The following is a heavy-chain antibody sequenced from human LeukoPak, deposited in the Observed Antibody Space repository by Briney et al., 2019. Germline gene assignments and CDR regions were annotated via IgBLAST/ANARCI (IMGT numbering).Heavy chain of an antibody. CDR3: AKDIVDRLPRFAFDI. CDR2: IWYDGSNK. Sequence: GGSLRLSCAASGFTFSSYGMHWVRRAPGKGLEWVAVIWYDGSNKYYADSVKGRFTISRDNSKNTLYLQMNSLRAEDTAVYYCAKDIVDRLPRFAFDIWGQGTMVTVSS. CDR1: GFTFSSYG. V-gene: IGHV3-33*06. J-gene: IGHJ3*02. D-gene: IGHD2-15*01.